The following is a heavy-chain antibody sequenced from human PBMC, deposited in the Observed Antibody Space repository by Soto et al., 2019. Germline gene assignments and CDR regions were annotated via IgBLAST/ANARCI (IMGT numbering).Heavy chain of an antibody. CDR2: INHSGST. CDR1: GGSFSGYY. CDR3: ASCIAAAGTHEDY. V-gene: IGHV4-34*01. Sequence: SETLSLTCAVYGGSFSGYYWSWIRQPPGKGLEWIGEINHSGSTNYNPSLKSRVTISVDTSKNQFSLKLSSVTAADTAVYYCASCIAAAGTHEDYWGQGTLVTVSS. D-gene: IGHD6-13*01. J-gene: IGHJ4*02.